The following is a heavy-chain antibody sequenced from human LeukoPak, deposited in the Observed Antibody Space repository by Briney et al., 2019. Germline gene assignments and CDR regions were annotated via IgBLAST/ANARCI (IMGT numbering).Heavy chain of an antibody. V-gene: IGHV4-34*01. Sequence: SETLSLTCAVYGGSFSGYYWSWIRQPPGKGLEWIGEINHSGSTNYNPSLKSRVTISVDTSKNQFSLKLSSVTAADTAVYYCARGGRLTGYVAFWGQGTLVTVSS. J-gene: IGHJ4*02. CDR1: GGSFSGYY. CDR2: INHSGST. D-gene: IGHD3-9*01. CDR3: ARGGRLTGYVAF.